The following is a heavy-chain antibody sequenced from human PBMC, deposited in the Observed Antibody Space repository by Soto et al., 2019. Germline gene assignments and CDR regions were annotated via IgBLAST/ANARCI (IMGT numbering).Heavy chain of an antibody. CDR3: AKPNVGYGIYYMDV. V-gene: IGHV3-23*01. D-gene: IGHD2-8*01. CDR1: GFIINNYA. Sequence: VQLLESGGGLVQPGGSLRLSCAASGFIINNYAMNWVRQAPGEGLEWVSRIKSDGTTYYADSVKGRCTISRDDSKNTLFLQMNSLRADDTALYYCAKPNVGYGIYYMDVWGKGTTVTVSS. J-gene: IGHJ6*03. CDR2: IKSDGTT.